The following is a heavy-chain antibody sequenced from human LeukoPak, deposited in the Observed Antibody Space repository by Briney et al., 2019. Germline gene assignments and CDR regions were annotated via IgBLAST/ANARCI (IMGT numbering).Heavy chain of an antibody. CDR2: IKQDGSEK. V-gene: IGHV3-7*01. J-gene: IGHJ4*02. D-gene: IGHD3-22*01. CDR3: AKVLSKGGGYYLTDY. Sequence: GGSLRLSCAASGFTFSSYWMTWVRQAPGKGVGWVANIKQDGSEKYYADSVKGRFTISRDNSKNTLYLQMNSLRPEDTAVYYCAKVLSKGGGYYLTDYWGQGTLVTVSS. CDR1: GFTFSSYW.